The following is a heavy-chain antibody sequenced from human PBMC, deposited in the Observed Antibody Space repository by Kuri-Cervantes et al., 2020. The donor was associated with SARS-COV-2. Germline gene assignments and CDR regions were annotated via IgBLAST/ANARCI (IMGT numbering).Heavy chain of an antibody. CDR3: ARASPHRTSGYNTLDY. D-gene: IGHD3-3*01. Sequence: ASVKVSCKASGYTFTSYGISWVRQAPGQGLEWMGWISAYNGNTNYAQKLQGRVTMTTDTSTSTAYMGLRSLRSDDTAVYYCARASPHRTSGYNTLDYWGQGTLVTVSS. CDR1: GYTFTSYG. J-gene: IGHJ4*02. V-gene: IGHV1-18*01. CDR2: ISAYNGNT.